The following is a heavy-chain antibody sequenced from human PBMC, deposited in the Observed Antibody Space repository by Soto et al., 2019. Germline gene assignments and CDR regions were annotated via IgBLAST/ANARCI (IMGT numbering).Heavy chain of an antibody. CDR2: IYYSGST. CDR1: GGSISSGGYY. J-gene: IGHJ4*02. Sequence: SETLSLTCTVSGGSISSGGYYWGWIRQHPGKGLEWIGYIYYSGSTYYNPSLKSRVTISVDTSKNQFSLKLSSVTAADTAVYYCARDTSNIAVAGYFDYWGQGXLVTVYS. CDR3: ARDTSNIAVAGYFDY. V-gene: IGHV4-31*03. D-gene: IGHD6-19*01.